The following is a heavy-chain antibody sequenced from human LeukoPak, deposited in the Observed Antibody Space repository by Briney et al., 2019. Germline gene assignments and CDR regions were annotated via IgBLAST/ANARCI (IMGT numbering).Heavy chain of an antibody. D-gene: IGHD1-26*01. CDR2: IWYDGSNK. Sequence: GVSLRLSCAASGFTFSRYGMHWVRQAPGKGLEGVAVIWYDGSNKYYADSVKGRFTISRDNSKNTLYLQMNSLRAEDTAVYYCAREPGVGATHFDYWGQGTLVTVSS. CDR3: AREPGVGATHFDY. J-gene: IGHJ4*02. V-gene: IGHV3-33*01. CDR1: GFTFSRYG.